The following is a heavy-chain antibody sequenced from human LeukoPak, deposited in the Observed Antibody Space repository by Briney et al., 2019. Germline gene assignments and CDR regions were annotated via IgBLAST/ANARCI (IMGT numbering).Heavy chain of an antibody. CDR1: GYTFTSYA. D-gene: IGHD2-2*02. V-gene: IGHV7-4-1*02. CDR3: AGGYCSSTSCYTGGFDP. Sequence: ASVKVSCKASGYTFTSYAMNWVRQAPGQGPEWMGWINTNTGNPTYAQGFTGRFVFSLDTSVSTAYLQISSLKAEDTAVYYCAGGYCSSTSCYTGGFDPWGQGTLVTVSS. CDR2: INTNTGNP. J-gene: IGHJ5*02.